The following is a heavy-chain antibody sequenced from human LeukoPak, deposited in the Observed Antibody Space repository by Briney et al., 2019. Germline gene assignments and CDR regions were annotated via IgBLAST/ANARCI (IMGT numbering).Heavy chain of an antibody. Sequence: GASVKVSCKASGGTFSSYAISWVRQAPGQGLEWMGRIIPIFGIANYAQKFQGRVTITADKSTSTAYMELSSLRSEDTAVYYCARGRGYYYDSSGYYNAFDIWGQGTMVTVSS. CDR3: ARGRGYYYDSSGYYNAFDI. CDR1: GGTFSSYA. CDR2: IIPIFGIA. V-gene: IGHV1-69*04. D-gene: IGHD3-22*01. J-gene: IGHJ3*02.